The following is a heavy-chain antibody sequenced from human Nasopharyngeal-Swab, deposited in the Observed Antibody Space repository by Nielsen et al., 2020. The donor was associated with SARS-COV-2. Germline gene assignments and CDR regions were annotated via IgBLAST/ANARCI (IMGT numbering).Heavy chain of an antibody. Sequence: ASVKVSCKASGYTFTSYGISWVRQAPGQGLEWMGWISAYNGNTNYAQKLQGRVTMTTDTSTSTAYMELRSLRSDDTAVYYCARVRVGGATIPSWYYGMDVWGQGTTVTVSS. CDR2: ISAYNGNT. CDR3: ARVRVGGATIPSWYYGMDV. V-gene: IGHV1-18*01. D-gene: IGHD1-26*01. J-gene: IGHJ6*02. CDR1: GYTFTSYG.